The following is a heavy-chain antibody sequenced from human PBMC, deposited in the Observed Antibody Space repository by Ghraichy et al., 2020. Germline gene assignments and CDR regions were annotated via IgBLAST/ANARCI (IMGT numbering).Heavy chain of an antibody. CDR2: ISGSGDNT. D-gene: IGHD6-6*01. J-gene: IGHJ3*02. V-gene: IGHV3-23*01. Sequence: LSLTCAAHGFTFSSYAMSWVRQAPGKGLEWVSGISGSGDNTYYADSVKGRFTISRDNSKNTLYLQVSCLRAEDTAVYYCAKLGSSGHPGAFDIWGQGTTVTVSS. CDR3: AKLGSSGHPGAFDI. CDR1: GFTFSSYA.